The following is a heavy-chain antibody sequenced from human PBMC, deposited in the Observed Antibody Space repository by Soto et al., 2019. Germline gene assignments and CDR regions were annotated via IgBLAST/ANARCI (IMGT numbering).Heavy chain of an antibody. J-gene: IGHJ4*02. D-gene: IGHD2-15*01. V-gene: IGHV4-31*03. CDR1: GGSISSGGYY. CDR3: ARDCSGGSCYS. Sequence: TLSLTCTVSGGSISSGGYYWSWIRQHPGKGLEWIGYIYYSGSTYYNPSLKSRVTISLDTSKNQFSLKLSSVTAADTAVYYCARDCSGGSCYSWGQGTLVTVSS. CDR2: IYYSGST.